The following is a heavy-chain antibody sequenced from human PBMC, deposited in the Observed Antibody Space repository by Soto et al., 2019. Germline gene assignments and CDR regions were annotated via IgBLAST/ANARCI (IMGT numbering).Heavy chain of an antibody. J-gene: IGHJ5*02. CDR2: IYYSGST. CDR1: GGSISSGDYY. Sequence: TSETLSLTCTVSGGSISSGDYYWSWIRQPPGKGLEWIGYIYYSGSTYYNPSLKSRVTISVDTSKNQFSLKLSSVTAADTAVYYCARGPNVVVVAADTNEPGDWFDPWGQGTLVTVSS. V-gene: IGHV4-30-4*01. D-gene: IGHD2-15*01. CDR3: ARGPNVVVVAADTNEPGDWFDP.